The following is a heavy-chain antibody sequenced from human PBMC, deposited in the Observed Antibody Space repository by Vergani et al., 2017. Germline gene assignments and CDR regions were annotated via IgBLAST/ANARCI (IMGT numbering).Heavy chain of an antibody. J-gene: IGHJ6*03. D-gene: IGHD2-2*01. Sequence: QVQLVQSGAEVKKPGSSVKVSCKASGGTFSSYAISWVRQAPGQGLEWMGGIIPIFGTANYAQKLQGRVTITADESTSTAYMELSSLRSEDTAVYYCARGRRKKDIVVVPAAIPLYYYYYMDVWGKGTTVTVSS. V-gene: IGHV1-69*01. CDR1: GGTFSSYA. CDR2: IIPIFGTA. CDR3: ARGRRKKDIVVVPAAIPLYYYYYMDV.